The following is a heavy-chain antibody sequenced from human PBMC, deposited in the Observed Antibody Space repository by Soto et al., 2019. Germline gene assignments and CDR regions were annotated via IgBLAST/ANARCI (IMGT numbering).Heavy chain of an antibody. CDR3: ARGRAVVVPAAIGVGERDYYYYGMDV. CDR2: IKHSGST. J-gene: IGHJ6*02. V-gene: IGHV4-34*01. Sequence: SETLSLTCAVYGGSFSGYYWSWIRQPPGKGLEWIGEIKHSGSTNYNPSLKSRVTISVDTSKNQFSLKLSSVTAADTAVYYCARGRAVVVPAAIGVGERDYYYYGMDVWGQGTTVTVSS. D-gene: IGHD2-2*01. CDR1: GGSFSGYY.